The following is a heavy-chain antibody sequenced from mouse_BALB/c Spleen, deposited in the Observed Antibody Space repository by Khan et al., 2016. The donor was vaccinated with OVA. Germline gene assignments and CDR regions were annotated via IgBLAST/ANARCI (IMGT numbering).Heavy chain of an antibody. V-gene: IGHV1-19*01. CDR1: GYTLTDYY. CDR2: INPDNGDT. Sequence: VRLQQSGPELVKPGASVKMSCKASGYTLTDYYMKWLKQSHGKSLEWIGDINPDNGDTFYNQKFKDKATLTVDKSSSTAHMQINGLTSEDSAVYYCVRGLFDVWGAGTTVTVSS. CDR3: VRGLFDV. J-gene: IGHJ1*01.